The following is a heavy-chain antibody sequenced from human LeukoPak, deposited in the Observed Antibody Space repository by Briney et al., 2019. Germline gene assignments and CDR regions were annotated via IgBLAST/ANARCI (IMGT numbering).Heavy chain of an antibody. CDR1: GFTFSSYA. D-gene: IGHD6-19*01. CDR3: AREGQWLVRFFDY. J-gene: IGHJ4*02. CDR2: ISGSGGST. Sequence: QAGGSLRLSCAASGFTFSSYAMSWVRQAPGKGLEWVSAISGSGGSTYYADSVKGRFTISRDNSKNTLYLQMNSLRAEDTAVYYCAREGQWLVRFFDYWGQGTLVTVSS. V-gene: IGHV3-23*01.